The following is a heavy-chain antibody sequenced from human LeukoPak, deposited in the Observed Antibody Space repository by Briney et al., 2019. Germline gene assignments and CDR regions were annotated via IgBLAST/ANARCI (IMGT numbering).Heavy chain of an antibody. V-gene: IGHV1-46*01. CDR3: ARRPRPIQRGIVAPGWFDP. CDR2: INPNSGST. CDR1: GYTFTGYY. J-gene: IGHJ5*02. D-gene: IGHD3-22*01. Sequence: ASVKVSCKASGYTFTGYYMHWVRQAPGQGLEWMGRINPNSGSTSYAQKFQGRVTMTRDTSTSTVYMELSSLRSEDTAVYYCARRPRPIQRGIVAPGWFDPWGQGTLVTVSS.